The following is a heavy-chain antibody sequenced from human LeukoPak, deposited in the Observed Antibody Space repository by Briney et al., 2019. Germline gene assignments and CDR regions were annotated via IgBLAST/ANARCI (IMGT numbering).Heavy chain of an antibody. CDR1: GGSFSGYY. CDR3: ARISPITIFGVFIGYYFDY. D-gene: IGHD3-3*01. V-gene: IGHV4-34*01. Sequence: NPSETLSLTCAVYGGSFSGYYWSWIRQPPGKGLEWIGEINHSGSTNYNPSLKSRVTISVDTSKNQFSLKLSSVTAADTAVYYCARISPITIFGVFIGYYFDYWGQGTLVTVSS. J-gene: IGHJ4*02. CDR2: INHSGST.